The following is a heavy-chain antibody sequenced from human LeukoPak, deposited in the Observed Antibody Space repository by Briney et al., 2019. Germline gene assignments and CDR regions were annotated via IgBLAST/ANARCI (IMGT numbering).Heavy chain of an antibody. V-gene: IGHV3-48*03. CDR3: ARSYYYGSGSYFPRASRYGMDV. CDR1: GFTFSSYE. Sequence: PGGSLRLSCAASGFTFSSYEMNWVRQAPGKGLEWVSYISSSGSTIYYAASVKGRFTISRDNAKNSLYLQMNSLRAEDTAVYYCARSYYYGSGSYFPRASRYGMDVWGQGTTVTVSS. J-gene: IGHJ6*02. D-gene: IGHD3-10*01. CDR2: ISSSGSTI.